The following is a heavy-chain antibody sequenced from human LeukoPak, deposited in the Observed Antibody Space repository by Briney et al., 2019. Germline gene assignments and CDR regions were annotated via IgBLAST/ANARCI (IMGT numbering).Heavy chain of an antibody. D-gene: IGHD4-17*01. Sequence: MPSETLSLTCTVSGGSISSSSYYWGWIRQPPGKGLEWIGSIYYSGSTYYNPSLKSRVTMSVDTSKNQFSLKLSSVTAADTAVYYCARDYGDYHRDWGQGTLVTVSS. V-gene: IGHV4-39*07. CDR3: ARDYGDYHRD. J-gene: IGHJ4*02. CDR2: IYYSGST. CDR1: GGSISSSSYY.